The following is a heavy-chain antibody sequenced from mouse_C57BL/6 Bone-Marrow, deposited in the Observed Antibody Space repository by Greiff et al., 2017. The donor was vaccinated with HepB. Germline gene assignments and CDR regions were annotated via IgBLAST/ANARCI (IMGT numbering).Heavy chain of an antibody. Sequence: VQLQESGPGLVQPSQSLSITCTVSGFSLTSYGVHWVRQSPGKGLEWLGVIWSGGSTDYNAAFISRLSISKDNSKSQVFFKMNSLQADDTAIYYCARGSYYYGYWYFDVWGTGTTVTVSS. CDR2: IWSGGST. CDR3: ARGSYYYGYWYFDV. V-gene: IGHV2-2*01. D-gene: IGHD1-1*01. CDR1: GFSLTSYG. J-gene: IGHJ1*03.